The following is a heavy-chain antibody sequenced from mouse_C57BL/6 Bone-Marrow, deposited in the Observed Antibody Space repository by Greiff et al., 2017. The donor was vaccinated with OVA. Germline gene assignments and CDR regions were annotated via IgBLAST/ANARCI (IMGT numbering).Heavy chain of an antibody. Sequence: VQLKQSGAELVRPGASVKLSCTASGFNIKDDYMHWVKQRPEQGLEWIGWIDPENGDTEYASKFQGKATITADTSSNTAYLQLSSLTSEDTAVYYCTRDGTTAPYFDYWGQGTTLTVSS. D-gene: IGHD1-2*01. CDR2: IDPENGDT. J-gene: IGHJ2*01. CDR3: TRDGTTAPYFDY. CDR1: GFNIKDDY. V-gene: IGHV14-4*01.